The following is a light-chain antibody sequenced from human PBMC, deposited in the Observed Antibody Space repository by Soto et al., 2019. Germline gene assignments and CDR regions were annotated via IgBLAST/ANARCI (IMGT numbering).Light chain of an antibody. CDR2: AAS. J-gene: IGKJ1*01. CDR1: QGISNY. CDR3: QKYNSAPWT. Sequence: DIQMTQSPSSLSASVGDRVTITCRASQGISNYLVWYQQKPGKVPKLLIHAASTLQSGVPSRFSGSGSGTAFTLTITSLQPEDVATYYCQKYNSAPWTFGQGTKVEIK. V-gene: IGKV1-27*01.